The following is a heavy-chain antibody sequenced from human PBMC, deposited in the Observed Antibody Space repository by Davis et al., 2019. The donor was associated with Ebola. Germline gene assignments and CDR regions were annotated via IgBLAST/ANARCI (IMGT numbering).Heavy chain of an antibody. CDR1: GFTFSDYA. CDR3: AKDREEWLAYFDY. CDR2: VTSTGYST. V-gene: IGHV3-23*01. J-gene: IGHJ4*02. Sequence: GESLKISCVASGFTFSDYAITWVRQAPGKGLEWVSVVTSTGYSTYYADSVKGRFTISRDNSKNTLYLQMNSLTADDTAVYYCAKDREEWLAYFDYWGQGTLVTVSA. D-gene: IGHD6-19*01.